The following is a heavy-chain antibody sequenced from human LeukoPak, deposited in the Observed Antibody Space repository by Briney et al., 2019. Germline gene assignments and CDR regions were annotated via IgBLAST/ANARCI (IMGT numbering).Heavy chain of an antibody. CDR3: ARFFGRAYYYYGMDV. CDR2: IYYSGST. V-gene: IGHV4-59*01. Sequence: SETLSLTCTVSGGSISSYYWSWIRQPPGKGLGWIGYIYYSGSTNYNPSLKSRVTISVDTSKNQFSLKLSSVTAADTAVYYCARFFGRAYYYYGMDVWGQGTTVTVSS. D-gene: IGHD3-16*01. CDR1: GGSISSYY. J-gene: IGHJ6*02.